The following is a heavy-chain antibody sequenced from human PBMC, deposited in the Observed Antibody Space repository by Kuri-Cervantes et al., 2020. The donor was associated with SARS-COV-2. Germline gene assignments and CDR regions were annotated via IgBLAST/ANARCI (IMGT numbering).Heavy chain of an antibody. D-gene: IGHD2-2*01. CDR1: GYSISSGYY. CDR2: IYYSGST. J-gene: IGHJ5*02. Sequence: GSLRLSCAVSGYSISSGYYWGWIRQPPGKGLEWIGYIYYSGSTNYNPSLKSRVTISVDTSKNQFSLKLSSVTAADTAVYYCARLGRYCSSTSCYPNWFDPWGQGTLVTVSS. CDR3: ARLGRYCSSTSCYPNWFDP. V-gene: IGHV4-61*01.